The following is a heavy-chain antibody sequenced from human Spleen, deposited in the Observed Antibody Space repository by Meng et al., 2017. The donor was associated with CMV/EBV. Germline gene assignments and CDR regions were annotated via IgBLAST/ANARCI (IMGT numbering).Heavy chain of an antibody. Sequence: ASVKVSCKTSGYTFTGYYIHWVRQAPGQGPEWMGWITPNSGGTHYAQKFQGRVTMTRDTSISTAYMDLSRLRSDDTAVYYCASMGWGGRDFWSGYWGPGTLVTVSS. CDR3: ASMGWGGRDFWSGY. CDR1: GYTFTGYY. CDR2: ITPNSGGT. D-gene: IGHD3-3*01. V-gene: IGHV1-2*02. J-gene: IGHJ4*02.